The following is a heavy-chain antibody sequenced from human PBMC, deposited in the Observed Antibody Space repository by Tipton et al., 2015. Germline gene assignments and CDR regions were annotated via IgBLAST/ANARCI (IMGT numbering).Heavy chain of an antibody. CDR2: ISSDGTT. Sequence: SLRLSCAASGFSVRSTYMTWVRQAPGKGLEWVSVISSDGTTFYADSVKGRFSISRDTSRNTLYLQMNNLRVEDTAVYYCARFRSSWFDPWGQGTTVTVSS. CDR1: GFSVRSTY. J-gene: IGHJ5*01. V-gene: IGHV3-53*01. CDR3: ARFRSSWFDP.